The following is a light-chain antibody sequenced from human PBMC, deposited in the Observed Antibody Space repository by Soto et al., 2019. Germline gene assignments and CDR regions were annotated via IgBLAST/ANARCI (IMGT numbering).Light chain of an antibody. CDR2: GAS. J-gene: IGKJ3*01. CDR1: QSVSSSY. V-gene: IGKV3-20*01. Sequence: EIVLTQSPGTLSLSPGERATLSCRASQSVSSSYLAWYQQKPGQAPRLLIYGASSRATGIPDRFSGSWSGTDFTLTISRLEPEDFAVYYCQQYGSSPCTFGPGTKVDIK. CDR3: QQYGSSPCT.